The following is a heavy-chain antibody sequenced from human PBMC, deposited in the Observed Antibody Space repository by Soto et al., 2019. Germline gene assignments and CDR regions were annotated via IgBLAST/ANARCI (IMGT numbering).Heavy chain of an antibody. CDR3: ACKQWVL. CDR1: GFTFSSYA. Sequence: EVQLLESGGGLVQPGGSLRLSCVASGFTFSSYAMSWVRQAPGKGLEWGSAISGSGGNTYYADSVKGRFTISRDNSKNTLYLQMSSLRAEDTAVYYCACKQWVLGGQGTLVTVSS. D-gene: IGHD6-19*01. V-gene: IGHV3-23*01. CDR2: ISGSGGNT. J-gene: IGHJ4*02.